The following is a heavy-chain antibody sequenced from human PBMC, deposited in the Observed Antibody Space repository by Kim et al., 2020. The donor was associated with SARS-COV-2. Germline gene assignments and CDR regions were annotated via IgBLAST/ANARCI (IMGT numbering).Heavy chain of an antibody. J-gene: IGHJ6*02. CDR3: ARHGIAAAGDYYYYGMDV. CDR2: IYPGDSDN. Sequence: GESLKISCKGSGYSFTSYWIGWVRQMPGKGLEWMGIIYPGDSDNRYSPSFQGQVTISADKSISTAYLQWSSLKASDTAMYYCARHGIAAAGDYYYYGMDVWGQGTTVTVSS. D-gene: IGHD6-13*01. CDR1: GYSFTSYW. V-gene: IGHV5-51*01.